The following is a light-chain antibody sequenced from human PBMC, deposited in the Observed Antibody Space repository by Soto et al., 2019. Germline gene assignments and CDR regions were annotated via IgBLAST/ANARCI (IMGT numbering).Light chain of an antibody. V-gene: IGLV2-23*01. CDR3: CSYVSGRTYV. CDR1: ISDVGVYNL. CDR2: DDT. Sequence: SALTQPASVSGSPGQSITITCTGTISDVGVYNLVSWYQQHPGKVPKLIIYDDTKRPSGVSSRFSGSKSGNTASLTISGLQAEDEADYYCCSYVSGRTYVFGTGTKLTVL. J-gene: IGLJ1*01.